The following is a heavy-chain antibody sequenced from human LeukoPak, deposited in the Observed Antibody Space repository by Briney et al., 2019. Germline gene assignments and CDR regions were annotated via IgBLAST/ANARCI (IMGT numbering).Heavy chain of an antibody. Sequence: SETLSLTCAVSGYSISSGYYWGWIRQPPGKGLEWIGSIYHSGSTYYNPSLKSRVTISVDTSKNQFSLKLSSVTAADTAVYYCARAHSGGWTFDYWGQGTLVTVSS. CDR3: ARAHSGGWTFDY. CDR1: GYSISSGYY. D-gene: IGHD6-19*01. CDR2: IYHSGST. J-gene: IGHJ4*02. V-gene: IGHV4-38-2*01.